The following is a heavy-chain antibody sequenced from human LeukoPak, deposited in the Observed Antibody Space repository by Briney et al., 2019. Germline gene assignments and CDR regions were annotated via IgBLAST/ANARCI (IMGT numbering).Heavy chain of an antibody. J-gene: IGHJ4*02. V-gene: IGHV1-3*01. CDR2: INAGNGNT. CDR3: ARGKPGYSSSWPFDY. Sequence: ASVKVSCKASGYTFTSYAMNWVRQAPGQGLEWMGWINAGNGNTKYSQKFQGRVTITRDTSASTAYMELSSLRSEDTAVYYCARGKPGYSSSWPFDYWGQGTLVTVSS. CDR1: GYTFTSYA. D-gene: IGHD6-13*01.